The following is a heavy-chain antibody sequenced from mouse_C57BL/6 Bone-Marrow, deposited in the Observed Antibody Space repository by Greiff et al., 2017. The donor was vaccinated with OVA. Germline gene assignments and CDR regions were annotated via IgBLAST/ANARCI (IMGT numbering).Heavy chain of an antibody. J-gene: IGHJ1*03. CDR2: IDPGHGDT. CDR1: GFTIKDDY. V-gene: IGHV14-4*01. CDR3: TTTVTYCDFDV. D-gene: IGHD1-1*01. Sequence: EVQLQQSGAELVRPGASVKLSCTASGFTIKDDYMHWVKQRPEKGLEWIGWIDPGHGDTEYADKFKGKATIAADTSSNTADLQLSSLTSEDTAVYYCTTTVTYCDFDVWGTGTTVTVSS.